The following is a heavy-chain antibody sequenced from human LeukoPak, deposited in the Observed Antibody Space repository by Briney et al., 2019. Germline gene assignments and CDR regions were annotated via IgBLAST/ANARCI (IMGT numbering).Heavy chain of an antibody. Sequence: EGSLRLSCAASGFTFSSYSMNWVRQAPGKGLEWVSSISSSSNYIYYADSVKGRFTISRDNAKNSLYLQMNSLRAEDTAVYYCARVPADYWGQGTLVTVSS. J-gene: IGHJ4*02. V-gene: IGHV3-21*01. CDR3: ARVPADY. CDR2: ISSSSNYI. CDR1: GFTFSSYS.